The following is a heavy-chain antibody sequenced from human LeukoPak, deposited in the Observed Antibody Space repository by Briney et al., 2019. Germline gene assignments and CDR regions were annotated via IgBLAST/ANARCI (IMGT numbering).Heavy chain of an antibody. J-gene: IGHJ4*02. V-gene: IGHV3-21*01. D-gene: IGHD6-6*01. CDR1: GFTFTRYR. CDR2: ILIYCGCI. CDR3: ARGTYRSSSPSSGMPYYLGY. Sequence: GGSLRLSCAASGFTFTRYRMKLVRPAPGKGLEGVSSILIYCGCIFYAQSVEVRFIISRDNAKNSHYLQMSSLRVDDTAVYFCARGTYRSSSPSSGMPYYLGYLGQGILVTGSS.